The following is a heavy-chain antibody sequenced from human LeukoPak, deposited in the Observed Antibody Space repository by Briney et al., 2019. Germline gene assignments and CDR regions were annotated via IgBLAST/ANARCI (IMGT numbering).Heavy chain of an antibody. CDR2: IYTSGST. CDR1: GGSISSGSYY. D-gene: IGHD6-19*01. Sequence: SETLSLTCTVSGGSISSGSYYWSWIRQPVGKGLEWIGRIYTSGSTNYNPSLKSRVTISADTSKNQFSLKLSSVTAADTAVYYCARGAVADNSFDYWGQGTLVTVSS. J-gene: IGHJ4*02. CDR3: ARGAVADNSFDY. V-gene: IGHV4-61*02.